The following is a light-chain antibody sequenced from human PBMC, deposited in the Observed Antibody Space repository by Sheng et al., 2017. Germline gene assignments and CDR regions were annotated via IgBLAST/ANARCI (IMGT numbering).Light chain of an antibody. Sequence: DIQMTQSPSSLSASVGDRVTLACRASQNISSYLNWYQQKPGKPPKLPDPMLHPLWKLGPHQGSGGGGSGTDFTLTISSLQPEDFVTYFCQQSYSVPLTFGGGP. CDR3: QQSYSVPLT. CDR1: QNISSY. V-gene: IGKV1-39*01. CDR2: LHP. J-gene: IGKJ4*01.